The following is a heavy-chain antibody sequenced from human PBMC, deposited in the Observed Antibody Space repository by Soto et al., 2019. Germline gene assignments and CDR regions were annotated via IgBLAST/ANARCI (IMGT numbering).Heavy chain of an antibody. CDR3: ARGENLRKRLRGWDDAYYFDY. Sequence: QVQLQQWGAGLLKPSETLSLTCAVYGGSFSGYYWSWIRQPPGKGLEGIGEINHSGSTNYNPSLKSRVTISVDTSKNQFSLKLSSVTAADTAVYYCARGENLRKRLRGWDDAYYFDYWGQGTLVTVSS. D-gene: IGHD4-17*01. V-gene: IGHV4-34*01. CDR2: INHSGST. J-gene: IGHJ4*02. CDR1: GGSFSGYY.